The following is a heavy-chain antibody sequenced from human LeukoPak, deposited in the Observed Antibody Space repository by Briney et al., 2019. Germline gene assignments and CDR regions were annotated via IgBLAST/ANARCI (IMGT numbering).Heavy chain of an antibody. CDR2: ISWNSGSI. J-gene: IGHJ6*02. Sequence: QPGRSLRLSCAASGFTLDDYAMNWVRQAPGKGLEWVSSISWNSGSIGYADSVQGRFTISRDNAKNSLYLQMNSLRAEDTALYYCAKDQRSGDWTHNYYYGMDVWGQGTTVTVSS. CDR3: AKDQRSGDWTHNYYYGMDV. V-gene: IGHV3-9*01. CDR1: GFTLDDYA. D-gene: IGHD7-27*01.